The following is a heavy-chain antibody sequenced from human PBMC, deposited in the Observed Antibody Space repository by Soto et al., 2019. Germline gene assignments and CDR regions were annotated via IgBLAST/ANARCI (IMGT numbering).Heavy chain of an antibody. V-gene: IGHV3-23*01. J-gene: IGHJ4*02. Sequence: EVQLLESGGGLVQPGGSLRLSCAASGFTFNNYAMTWVRQAPGKGLEWVSAISGGGDTTSYADSVKGRFTVSRDASKNTLYLQMSSPRAEDTALYYCAKGRGGSGSLTPRVAFWGQGTLVTVSS. D-gene: IGHD3-10*01. CDR2: ISGGGDTT. CDR1: GFTFNNYA. CDR3: AKGRGGSGSLTPRVAF.